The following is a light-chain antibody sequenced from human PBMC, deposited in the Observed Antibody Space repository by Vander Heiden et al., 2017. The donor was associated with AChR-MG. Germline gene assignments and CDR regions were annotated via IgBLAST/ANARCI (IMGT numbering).Light chain of an antibody. V-gene: IGLV3-21*02. CDR2: DDS. J-gene: IGLJ2*01. CDR1: NIGSES. Sequence: SAVLTQPPSVSVAPGQTARITWGGNNIGSESVHWYQQKPGQAPMLVIFDDSDRAPGIPERISGSKTGNTATLTISRVEAGDEADYYCHIWDSSSDHVLFGGGTKLTAL. CDR3: HIWDSSSDHVL.